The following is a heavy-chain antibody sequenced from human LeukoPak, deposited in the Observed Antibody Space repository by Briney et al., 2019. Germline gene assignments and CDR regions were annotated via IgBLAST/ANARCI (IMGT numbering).Heavy chain of an antibody. D-gene: IGHD6-6*01. CDR1: GFTFSSYW. V-gene: IGHV3-74*01. Sequence: GGSLRLSCAASGFTFSSYWMHWVRQAPGKGLVWVSRINSDGSSAIYADSVKGRFTFYRDNAKNTLYLQMNSLSAEDTAVYYCVRDKFGTLIYGSSCFDSWGQGTLVIVSS. J-gene: IGHJ4*02. CDR3: VRDKFGTLIYGSSCFDS. CDR2: INSDGSSA.